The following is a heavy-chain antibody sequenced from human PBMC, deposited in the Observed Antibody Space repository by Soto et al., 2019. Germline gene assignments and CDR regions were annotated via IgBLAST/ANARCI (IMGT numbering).Heavy chain of an antibody. J-gene: IGHJ6*02. CDR1: GYSFTSYW. V-gene: IGHV5-10-1*01. CDR3: AKDICSSTSCYDYYYGMDV. D-gene: IGHD2-2*01. CDR2: IDPSDSYT. Sequence: GESLKISCKGSGYSFTSYWISWVRQMPGKGLEWMGRIDPSDSYTNYSPSFQGRFTISRDNAKNSLYLQMNSLRAEDTALYYCAKDICSSTSCYDYYYGMDVWGQGTTVTVSS.